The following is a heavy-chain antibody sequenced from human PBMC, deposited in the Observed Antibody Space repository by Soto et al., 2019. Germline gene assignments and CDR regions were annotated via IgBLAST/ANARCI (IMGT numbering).Heavy chain of an antibody. J-gene: IGHJ4*02. CDR2: IYYSGST. CDR1: GGSVSSGSYY. V-gene: IGHV4-61*01. Sequence: XXTLSLPFTVSGGSVSSGSYYWSSIRQPPGKGLEWIGYIYYSGSTNYNPSLKSRVTISVDTSKNQFSLKLSSVTDADTAVYYCARDSVNPVNSSSSYWGQGTLVTVSS. D-gene: IGHD6-6*01. CDR3: ARDSVNPVNSSSSY.